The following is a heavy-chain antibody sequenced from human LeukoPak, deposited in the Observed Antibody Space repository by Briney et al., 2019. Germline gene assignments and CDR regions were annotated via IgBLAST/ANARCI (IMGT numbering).Heavy chain of an antibody. Sequence: GGSLRLSCAASGFTFSSYAMSWVRQAPGKGLEWVSAISGSGGSTYHADSVKGRFTISRDNSKNTLYLQMNSLRAEDTAVYYCAKADFGIVGASRGVDYWGQGTLVTVSS. CDR1: GFTFSSYA. CDR2: ISGSGGST. D-gene: IGHD1-26*01. V-gene: IGHV3-23*01. CDR3: AKADFGIVGASRGVDY. J-gene: IGHJ4*02.